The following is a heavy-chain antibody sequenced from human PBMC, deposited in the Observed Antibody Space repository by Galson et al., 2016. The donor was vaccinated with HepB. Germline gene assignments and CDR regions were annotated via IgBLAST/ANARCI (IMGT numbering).Heavy chain of an antibody. J-gene: IGHJ6*02. CDR3: AKDVGHRSHGLDV. CDR2: ISWNSIIL. D-gene: IGHD1-26*01. CDR1: GFNFDDHA. V-gene: IGHV3-9*01. Sequence: SLRLSCAASGFNFDDHAMHWVRHAPGKGLEWVSSISWNSIILGYADSVKGRFTISRDSAKSSLYLQMNSLRAEDTAFYYCAKDVGHRSHGLDVWGQGTTVTVSS.